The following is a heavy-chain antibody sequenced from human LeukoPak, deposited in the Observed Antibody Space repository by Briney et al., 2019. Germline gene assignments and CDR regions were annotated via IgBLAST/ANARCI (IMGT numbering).Heavy chain of an antibody. CDR1: GGSFTNSYY. CDR2: VYYSGST. J-gene: IGHJ5*02. CDR3: ARDRTGRDYDPANRFDP. D-gene: IGHD3-3*01. V-gene: IGHV4-39*07. Sequence: SETLSLTCTVSGGSFTNSYYWAWIRQSPGEGLQWIGSVYYSGSTDYNPSLESRVTISLDTSNNQFFLNLNSVTAADTALYFCARDRTGRDYDPANRFDPWGQGILVTVPS.